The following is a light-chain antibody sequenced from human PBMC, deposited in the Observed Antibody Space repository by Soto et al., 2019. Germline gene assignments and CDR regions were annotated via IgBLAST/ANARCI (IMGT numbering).Light chain of an antibody. J-gene: IGKJ1*01. CDR1: LSVHNNY. Sequence: IVLTQSPGTLSLSAGERATLSCRASLSVHNNYLAWYQQKPGQAPRLLIYGASNRATGIPDRFSGSGSGTDFTLSISRLEPEDFAVYYCQQYGNSRTFGQGTKVEI. CDR3: QQYGNSRT. V-gene: IGKV3-20*01. CDR2: GAS.